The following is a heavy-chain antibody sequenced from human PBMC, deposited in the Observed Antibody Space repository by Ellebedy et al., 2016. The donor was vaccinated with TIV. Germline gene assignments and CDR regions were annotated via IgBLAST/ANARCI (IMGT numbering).Heavy chain of an antibody. CDR2: IYPGDSDP. J-gene: IGHJ3*02. CDR3: ARAPPNYYDSSGYYFVWGAFDI. Sequence: GGSLRLSCKGSGYSFTSYWIGWVRQMPGKGLEWMGIIYPGDSDPRYSPSFQGQVTISADKSISTAYLQWSSLKASDTAMYYCARAPPNYYDSSGYYFVWGAFDIWGQGTMVTVSS. V-gene: IGHV5-51*01. CDR1: GYSFTSYW. D-gene: IGHD3-22*01.